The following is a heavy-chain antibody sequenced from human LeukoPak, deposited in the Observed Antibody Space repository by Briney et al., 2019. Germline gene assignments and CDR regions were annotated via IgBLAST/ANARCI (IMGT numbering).Heavy chain of an antibody. J-gene: IGHJ4*02. CDR3: ARLGIAVAGTWFDY. CDR2: IYYSGST. Sequence: SETLSLTCTVSGGSISSYYWGWIRQPPGKGLEWIGSIYYSGSTYYNPSLKSRVTISVDTSKNQFSLKLSSVTAADTAVYYCARLGIAVAGTWFDYWGQGTLVTVSS. V-gene: IGHV4-39*01. D-gene: IGHD6-19*01. CDR1: GGSISSYY.